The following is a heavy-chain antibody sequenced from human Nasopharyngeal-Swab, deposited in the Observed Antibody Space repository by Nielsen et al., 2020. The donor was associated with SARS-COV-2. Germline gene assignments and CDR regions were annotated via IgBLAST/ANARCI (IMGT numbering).Heavy chain of an antibody. CDR2: ISWNSGSI. D-gene: IGHD3-3*01. Sequence: GGSLRLSCAASGFTFDDYAMHWVRQAPGKGLERVSGISWNSGSIGYADSVKGRFTISRDNAKNSLYLQMNSLRAEDTAVYYCARGRDFWSGYYLDYWGQGTLVTVSS. CDR3: ARGRDFWSGYYLDY. V-gene: IGHV3-9*01. CDR1: GFTFDDYA. J-gene: IGHJ4*02.